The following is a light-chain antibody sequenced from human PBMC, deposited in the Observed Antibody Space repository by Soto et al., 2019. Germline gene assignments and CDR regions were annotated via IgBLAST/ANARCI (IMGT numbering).Light chain of an antibody. CDR1: QGISSY. V-gene: IGKV1-6*01. Sequence: AIQWIHSPSSLSASVGDRFTIACRASQGISSYLGLYQQKPGKARNLLIYDASTLHSGVPSRFSGGGSGKDSALNVSGLQPEDFASYCCLQDYGDSCNFGQGT. J-gene: IGKJ1*01. CDR2: DAS. CDR3: LQDYGDSCN.